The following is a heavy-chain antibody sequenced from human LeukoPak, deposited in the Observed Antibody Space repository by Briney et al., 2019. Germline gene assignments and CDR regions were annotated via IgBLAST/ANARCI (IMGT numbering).Heavy chain of an antibody. CDR2: INSDGSGT. J-gene: IGHJ4*02. Sequence: GGSLRLSCAASGFDFRIYWMHWVRQAPGKGLVWVSRINSDGSGTYADSVKGRFTISRDNANNMLYLQMNSLRADDTAVYYCTRDAQTCHSSGCWKPSDFWGQEALVTVSS. V-gene: IGHV3-74*01. CDR3: TRDAQTCHSSGCWKPSDF. CDR1: GFDFRIYW. D-gene: IGHD3-22*01.